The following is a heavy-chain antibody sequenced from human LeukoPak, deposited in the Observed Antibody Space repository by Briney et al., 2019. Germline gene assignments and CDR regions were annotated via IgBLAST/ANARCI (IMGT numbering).Heavy chain of an antibody. V-gene: IGHV3-7*01. CDR1: GLTFSSYW. J-gene: IGHJ4*02. D-gene: IGHD2-15*01. CDR2: INEDGSEK. Sequence: PGGSLRLSCAASGLTFSSYWMSWVRQAPGKGLEWVANINEDGSEKYYVDSVKGRFTISKDDAKNLLFLQMNSLRAEDTAVYYCARGRAAGYWGQGTLVSVSS. CDR3: ARGRAAGY.